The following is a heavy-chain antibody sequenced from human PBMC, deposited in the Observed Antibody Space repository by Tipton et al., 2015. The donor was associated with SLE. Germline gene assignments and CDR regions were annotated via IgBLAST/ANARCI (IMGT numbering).Heavy chain of an antibody. D-gene: IGHD1/OR15-1a*01. J-gene: IGHJ4*02. CDR2: IYYSGST. Sequence: TLSLTCTVSGGSISSYYWSWIRQPPGKGLEWIGYIYYSGSTNYNPSLKSRVTISVDTSKNQSSLKLSSVTAADTAVYYCARGDLTNWINNPFDSWGQGTLVTVSS. V-gene: IGHV4-59*12. CDR3: ARGDLTNWINNPFDS. CDR1: GGSISSYY.